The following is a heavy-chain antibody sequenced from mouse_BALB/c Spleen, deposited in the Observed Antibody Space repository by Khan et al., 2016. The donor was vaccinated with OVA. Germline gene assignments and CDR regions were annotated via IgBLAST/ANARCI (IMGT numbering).Heavy chain of an antibody. CDR3: ARWFTY. CDR1: GYSITSDYA. CDR2: ISYSGST. V-gene: IGHV3-2*02. J-gene: IGHJ3*01. Sequence: EVQLQESGPGLVKPSQSLSLTCTVTGYSITSDYAWNWIRQFPGNKLEWMGYISYSGSTTYNPSLKGRISITRDTSKNQFFLQLNSVTTEDTATYYCARWFTYWGQGTLVTVSA.